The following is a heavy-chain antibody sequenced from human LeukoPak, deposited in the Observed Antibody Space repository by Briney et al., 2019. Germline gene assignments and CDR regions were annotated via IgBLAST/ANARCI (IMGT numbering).Heavy chain of an antibody. D-gene: IGHD3-22*01. V-gene: IGHV1-69*04. Sequence: SVKVSCKASGGTFSSHAISWVRQAPGQGLEWMGRIIPILGIANYAQKFQGRVTITADKSTSTAYMELSSLRSEDTAVYYCARSLGDYYDSSGRFDPWGQGTLVTVSS. CDR3: ARSLGDYYDSSGRFDP. CDR1: GGTFSSHA. CDR2: IIPILGIA. J-gene: IGHJ5*02.